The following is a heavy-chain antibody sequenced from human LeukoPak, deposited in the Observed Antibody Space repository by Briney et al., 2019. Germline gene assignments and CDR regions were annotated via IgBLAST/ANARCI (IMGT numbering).Heavy chain of an antibody. J-gene: IGHJ4*02. V-gene: IGHV3-30-3*01. CDR3: ARESYSGSYFANY. Sequence: PGRSLRLSCAASGFTFSSYAMHWVRQAPGKGLEWVAVISYDGSNKYYADSVKGRFTISRDNPKNTLYLQMNSLRAEDTAVYYCARESYSGSYFANYWGQGTLVTVSS. D-gene: IGHD1-26*01. CDR2: ISYDGSNK. CDR1: GFTFSSYA.